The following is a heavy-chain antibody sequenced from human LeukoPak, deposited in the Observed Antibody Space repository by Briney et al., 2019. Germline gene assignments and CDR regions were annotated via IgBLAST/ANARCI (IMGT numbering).Heavy chain of an antibody. D-gene: IGHD1-26*01. Sequence: ASVKVPCKASGYTFTSYDINWVGQATGQGLEWMGGMNPNSGNTGYAQKFQGRVTMTRNTSISTAYMELSSLRSEDTAVYYCARSRRGGSKYYFDYWGQGTLVTVSS. V-gene: IGHV1-8*01. CDR1: GYTFTSYD. J-gene: IGHJ4*02. CDR2: MNPNSGNT. CDR3: ARSRRGGSKYYFDY.